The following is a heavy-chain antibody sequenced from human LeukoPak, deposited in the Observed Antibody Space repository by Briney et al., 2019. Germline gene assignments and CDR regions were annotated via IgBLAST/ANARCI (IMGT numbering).Heavy chain of an antibody. Sequence: GGSLRLSCAASGFTFSNYEMNWVRQAPGKGLEWLSYISGNGNTIYYADSVKGRFTISRDNSKNTLYLQMNSLRAEDTAVYYCAKDLAGGTSFDYWGQGTLVTVSS. D-gene: IGHD1-1*01. CDR3: AKDLAGGTSFDY. CDR2: ISGNGNTI. V-gene: IGHV3-48*03. J-gene: IGHJ4*02. CDR1: GFTFSNYE.